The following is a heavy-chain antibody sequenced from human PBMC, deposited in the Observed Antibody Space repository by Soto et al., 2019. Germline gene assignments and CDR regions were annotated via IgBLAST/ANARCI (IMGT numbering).Heavy chain of an antibody. Sequence: GGSLRLSCAASGFTFSSYWMHWVRQAPGKGLEWVADIYNDGSNKYYADSVKGRFTISRDNAKNSLYLQMNSLRAEDTAVYYCARSARVPHAFDIWGQGTMVTVS. D-gene: IGHD2-2*01. CDR3: ARSARVPHAFDI. V-gene: IGHV3-33*08. CDR1: GFTFSSYW. J-gene: IGHJ3*02. CDR2: IYNDGSNK.